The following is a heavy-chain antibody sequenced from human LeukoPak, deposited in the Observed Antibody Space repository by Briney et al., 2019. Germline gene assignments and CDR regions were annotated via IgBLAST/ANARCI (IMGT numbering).Heavy chain of an antibody. J-gene: IGHJ4*02. CDR2: IIPTFGTA. V-gene: IGHV1-69*06. CDR1: GGTFSSYA. CDR3: ARDCPNYDSSGYYFDY. D-gene: IGHD3-22*01. Sequence: GSSVKVSCKASGGTFSSYAISWVRQAPGQGLEWMGGIIPTFGTANYAQKFQGRVTITADKSTSTAYMELSSLRSEDTAVYYCARDCPNYDSSGYYFDYWGQGTLVTVSS.